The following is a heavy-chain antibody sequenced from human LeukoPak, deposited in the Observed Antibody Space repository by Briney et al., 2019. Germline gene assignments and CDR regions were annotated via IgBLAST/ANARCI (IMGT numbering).Heavy chain of an antibody. CDR1: GGSISPHY. CDR2: IYTSGST. D-gene: IGHD2-2*01. Sequence: PTQSLTLACNATGGSISPHYRRWIRQPPGRRLDRIGYIYTSGSTNFNPSLKSRLTMSVDTSKNQFSLRLTSVTAADTAVYFFASRCSRSSLPFDSWGQGTLVAVSS. V-gene: IGHV4-4*07. CDR3: ASRCSRSSLPFDS. J-gene: IGHJ4*02.